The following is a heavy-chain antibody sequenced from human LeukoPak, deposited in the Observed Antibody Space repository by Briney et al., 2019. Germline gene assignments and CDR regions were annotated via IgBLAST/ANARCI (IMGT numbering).Heavy chain of an antibody. J-gene: IGHJ6*02. CDR1: GFTFSSYW. D-gene: IGHD3-22*01. CDR2: INSDGSST. Sequence: GGSLRLSCAASGFTFSSYWMHWVRQAPGKGLVWVSRINSDGSSTSYADSVKGRFTISRDNAKNTLYLQMNSLRAEDTAVNYCARGRCDNSSGPNLYYYYGMDVWGQGTTVTVSS. V-gene: IGHV3-74*01. CDR3: ARGRCDNSSGPNLYYYYGMDV.